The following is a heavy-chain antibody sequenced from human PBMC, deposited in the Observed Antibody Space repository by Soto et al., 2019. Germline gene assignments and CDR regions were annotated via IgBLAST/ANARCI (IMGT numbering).Heavy chain of an antibody. CDR2: MYYGVNT. J-gene: IGHJ6*02. CDR1: GGSISSSSYS. CDR3: ARHPGYGSGSNCYRCSTLDA. Sequence: QLQLQESGPGLVKPSETLSLTCIVSGGSISSSSYSWAWIRQPPGKGLERFGTMYYGVNTYYNLSRESRVSSSGAASKSPVTPKLSSVTSTYAAVYSCARHPGYGSGSNCYRCSTLDAWGQGTPVTVSS. V-gene: IGHV4-39*01. D-gene: IGHD2-2*01.